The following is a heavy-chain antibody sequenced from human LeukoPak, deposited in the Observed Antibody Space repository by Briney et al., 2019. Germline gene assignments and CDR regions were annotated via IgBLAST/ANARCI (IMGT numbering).Heavy chain of an antibody. CDR1: GGSISSYY. CDR2: IYYSGST. CDR3: ARAVAATFDP. Sequence: SETLSLTCTVSGGSISSYYWSWIRQPPGKGLEWIGYIYYSGSTNYNPSLKSRVTISVDTSKNQFSLKLSSVAAADTAVYYCARAVAATFDPWGQGTLVTVSS. D-gene: IGHD6-25*01. J-gene: IGHJ5*02. V-gene: IGHV4-59*01.